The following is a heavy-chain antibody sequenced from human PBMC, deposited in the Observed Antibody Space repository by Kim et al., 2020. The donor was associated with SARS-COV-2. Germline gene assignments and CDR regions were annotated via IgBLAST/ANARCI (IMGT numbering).Heavy chain of an antibody. V-gene: IGHV4-39*01. CDR3: ASPYCSGGSCGSFDY. Sequence: PSLKSRVTISVDTSKNQFSLKLSSVTAADTAVYYCASPYCSGGSCGSFDYWGQGTLVTVSS. J-gene: IGHJ4*02. D-gene: IGHD2-15*01.